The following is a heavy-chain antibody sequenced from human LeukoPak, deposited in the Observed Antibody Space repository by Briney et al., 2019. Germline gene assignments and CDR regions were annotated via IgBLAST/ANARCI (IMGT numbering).Heavy chain of an antibody. V-gene: IGHV1-8*01. J-gene: IGHJ6*02. CDR3: AREDRRGDSYGYNEYYYGMEV. CDR2: MNPNSGNT. Sequence: ASVKVSCKASGYTFTSYDINWVRQATGQGLEWMGWMNPNSGNTGYAQKFQGRVTMTRNTSISTAYMELSSLRSEDTAVYYCAREDRRGDSYGYNEYYYGMEVWGQGTTVTVSS. CDR1: GYTFTSYD. D-gene: IGHD5-18*01.